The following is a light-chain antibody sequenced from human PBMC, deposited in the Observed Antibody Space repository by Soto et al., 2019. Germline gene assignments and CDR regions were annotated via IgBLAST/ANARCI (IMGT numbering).Light chain of an antibody. CDR2: GSS. V-gene: IGKV3-20*01. Sequence: EIVLTQSPASLSLSPGERATLSCRASHSVPTTYLAWYQQKPGQAPRVLIYGSSSRATGIPDRFSGSGSGTDFTLTITRLEPEDFALYFCQQCATSPWTFGQGTKVEI. J-gene: IGKJ1*01. CDR1: HSVPTTY. CDR3: QQCATSPWT.